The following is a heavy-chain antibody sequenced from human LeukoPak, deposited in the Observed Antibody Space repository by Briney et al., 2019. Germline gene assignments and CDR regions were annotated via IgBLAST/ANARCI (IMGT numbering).Heavy chain of an antibody. V-gene: IGHV1-18*01. CDR2: ISAYNGNT. D-gene: IGHD2-2*01. CDR1: GYTFTSYG. J-gene: IGHJ4*02. Sequence: ASVKVSCKASGYTFTSYGISWVRQAPGQGLEWMGGISAYNGNTNYAQKLQGRVTMTTDTSTSTAYMELRSLRSDDTAVYYCARVAGYCSSTSCYFDYWGQGTLVTVSS. CDR3: ARVAGYCSSTSCYFDY.